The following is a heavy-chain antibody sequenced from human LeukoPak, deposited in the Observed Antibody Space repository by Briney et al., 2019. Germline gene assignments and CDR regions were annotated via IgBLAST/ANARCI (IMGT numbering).Heavy chain of an antibody. D-gene: IGHD5-24*01. J-gene: IGHJ4*02. CDR3: ARDSDGYSRDY. Sequence: SETLSLTCTVSGGSISSYYWSWIRQPPGKGLEWIGYIYYSGSTNYNPSLKSRATISVDTSKNQFSLKLSSVTAADTAVYYCARDSDGYSRDYWGQGTLVTVSS. CDR1: GGSISSYY. V-gene: IGHV4-59*01. CDR2: IYYSGST.